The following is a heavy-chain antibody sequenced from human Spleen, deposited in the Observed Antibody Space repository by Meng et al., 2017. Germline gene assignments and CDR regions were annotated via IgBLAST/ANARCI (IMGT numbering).Heavy chain of an antibody. D-gene: IGHD4/OR15-4a*01. CDR1: GYTFTAYF. CDR2: INPRSGGT. J-gene: IGHJ4*02. V-gene: IGHV1-2*06. CDR3: ATVGAGMDH. Sequence: ASVKVSCKASGYTFTAYFIYWVRQAPGQGLEWMGRINPRSGGTNSAQKFQGRITMTGDTSISTTYMELTRLTSDDTAVYYCATVGAGMDHWGQGTLVTVSS.